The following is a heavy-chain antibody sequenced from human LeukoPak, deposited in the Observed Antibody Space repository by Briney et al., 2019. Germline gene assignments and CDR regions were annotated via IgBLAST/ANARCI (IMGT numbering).Heavy chain of an antibody. CDR3: ATACLYHDILTGYYWFVP. D-gene: IGHD3-9*01. J-gene: IGHJ5*02. V-gene: IGHV1-24*01. CDR2: FDPEDGET. CDR1: GYTLTELS. Sequence: ASVTVSCKVSGYTLTELSMHWVRQAPGKGREGVGVFDPEDGETIYAQKFQGRVTMTEDTSTDTAYMELSSWRSEDTAVYYCATACLYHDILTGYYWFVPWGEGTLVTVSS.